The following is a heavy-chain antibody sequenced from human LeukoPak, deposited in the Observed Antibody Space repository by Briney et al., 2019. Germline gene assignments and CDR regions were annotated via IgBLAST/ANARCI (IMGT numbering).Heavy chain of an antibody. Sequence: PGGSLRLSCAASGFTFNGSAMHWVRQASGKGLEWVGHIRSKANNYATAYDASVKGRFTISRDDSKNTAFLQMNSLKTEDTAVYYCVSTGRYYFERSGHFHHEAFDVWGQGTMVTVSS. D-gene: IGHD3-10*01. V-gene: IGHV3-73*01. J-gene: IGHJ3*01. CDR2: IRSKANNYAT. CDR3: VSTGRYYFERSGHFHHEAFDV. CDR1: GFTFNGSA.